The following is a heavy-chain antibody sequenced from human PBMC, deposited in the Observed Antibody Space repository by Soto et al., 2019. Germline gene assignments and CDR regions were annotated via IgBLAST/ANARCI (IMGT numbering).Heavy chain of an antibody. Sequence: QVQLVQSGAEVKKPGSSVKVSCKASGGTFSSYAISWVRQAPGQGLEWMGGIIPIFGTANYAQKFQGRVTITADESTSTAYMDLSSLRSEDTAVYYCARATYCGGDCFEYYFDYWGQGTLVTVSS. D-gene: IGHD2-21*02. CDR1: GGTFSSYA. CDR2: IIPIFGTA. J-gene: IGHJ4*02. CDR3: ARATYCGGDCFEYYFDY. V-gene: IGHV1-69*12.